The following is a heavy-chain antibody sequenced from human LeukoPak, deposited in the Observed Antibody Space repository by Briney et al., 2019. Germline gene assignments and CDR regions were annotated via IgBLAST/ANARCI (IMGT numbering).Heavy chain of an antibody. CDR3: ARAGPSSSWHQFDY. Sequence: GGSLRLSCAASGFTFSSYGMSWVRQAPGKGLEWVSVIYSGGRTYYADSVKGRFIISRDNSKNTLYLQMNSLSAEDTAVYYCARAGPSSSWHQFDYWGQGTLVTVSS. V-gene: IGHV3-66*01. J-gene: IGHJ4*02. D-gene: IGHD6-13*01. CDR1: GFTFSSYG. CDR2: IYSGGRT.